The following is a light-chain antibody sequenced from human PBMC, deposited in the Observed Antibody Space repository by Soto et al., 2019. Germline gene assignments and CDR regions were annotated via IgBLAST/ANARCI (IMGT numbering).Light chain of an antibody. V-gene: IGLV1-44*01. J-gene: IGLJ2*01. Sequence: QSVLAQPPSASGTPGQRVTISCSGSSSSIGSNTVNWYQQLPGAAPKLLIYHNDQRPSGVPARFSGFKSGTSASLAISGLQSEDEAAYYCATWDDSLNGLVVFGGATKLPVL. CDR1: SSSIGSNT. CDR3: ATWDDSLNGLVV. CDR2: HND.